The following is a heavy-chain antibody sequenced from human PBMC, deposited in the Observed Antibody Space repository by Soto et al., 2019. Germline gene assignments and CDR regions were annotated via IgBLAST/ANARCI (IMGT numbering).Heavy chain of an antibody. D-gene: IGHD3-16*01. CDR1: GFTFSNFG. J-gene: IGHJ4*02. CDR2: ISYDGNLK. Sequence: QVQVVESGGGVVQPGRSLRLSCAASGFTFSNFGMQWGRQAPGKGLEWVASISYDGNLKYSADSVKGRFTISRDNSKNTLYLQTHSLTSEDTAVYFCAWFWGTITAAVDDSWGPGTLVSASS. CDR3: AWFWGTITAAVDDS. V-gene: IGHV3-30*03.